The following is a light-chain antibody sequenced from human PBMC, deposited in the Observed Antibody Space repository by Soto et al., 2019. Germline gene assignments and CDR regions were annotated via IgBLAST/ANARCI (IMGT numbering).Light chain of an antibody. V-gene: IGLV2-14*01. J-gene: IGLJ2*01. CDR3: ASYTVSGTLI. CDR2: EVT. CDR1: SNDVGGYDY. Sequence: QSVLTQPAPVSGSPGLSITISCTGTSNDVGGYDYVSWYRQHPDRAPRLLIYEVTNRPSGISDRFSGSRSGNTASLTISGLQADDEADYYCASYTVSGTLIFGGGTKLTVL.